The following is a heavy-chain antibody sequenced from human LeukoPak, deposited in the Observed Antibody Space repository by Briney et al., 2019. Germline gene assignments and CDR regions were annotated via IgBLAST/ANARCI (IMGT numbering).Heavy chain of an antibody. CDR2: IIPIFGTA. V-gene: IGHV1-69*05. CDR3: KCGGNSFDAFDI. CDR1: GGTFSSYA. D-gene: IGHD5-18*01. Sequence: GASVKVSCKASGGTFSSYAISWVRQAPGQGLEWMGGIIPIFGTANYAQKFQGRVTITTDESTSTAYMELSSLRSEDTAVYYCKCGGNSFDAFDIWGQGTMVTVSS. J-gene: IGHJ3*02.